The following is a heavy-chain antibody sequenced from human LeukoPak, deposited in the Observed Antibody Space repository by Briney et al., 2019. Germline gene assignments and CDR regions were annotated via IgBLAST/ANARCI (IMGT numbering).Heavy chain of an antibody. CDR2: ISSSGSTI. J-gene: IGHJ4*02. Sequence: PGGSLRLSCAASGLTFSSYEMNWVRQAPGKGLEWVSYISSSGSTIYYADSVKGRFTISRDNAKNSLYLQMNSLRAEDTAVYYCARGERTVGATIDYWGQGTLVTVSS. V-gene: IGHV3-48*03. CDR1: GLTFSSYE. CDR3: ARGERTVGATIDY. D-gene: IGHD1-26*01.